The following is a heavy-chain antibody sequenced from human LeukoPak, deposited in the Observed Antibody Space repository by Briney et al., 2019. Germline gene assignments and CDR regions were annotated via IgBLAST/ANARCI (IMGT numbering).Heavy chain of an antibody. CDR2: FDPEDGET. Sequence: ASVKVSCKVSGYTLTELSMHWVRQAPGKGLEWMGGFDPEDGETIYAQKFQGRVTMTRDTSISTAYMELSRLRSDDTAVYYCARVYGSGSYNWFDPWGQGTLVTVSS. V-gene: IGHV1-24*01. J-gene: IGHJ5*02. CDR1: GYTLTELS. CDR3: ARVYGSGSYNWFDP. D-gene: IGHD3-10*01.